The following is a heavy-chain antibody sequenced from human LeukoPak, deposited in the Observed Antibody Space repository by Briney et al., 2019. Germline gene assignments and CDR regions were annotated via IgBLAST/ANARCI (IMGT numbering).Heavy chain of an antibody. J-gene: IGHJ4*02. Sequence: SETLFLTCAVSGASISSSNYYWGWVRQSPGKGLEWIGNIYSSGNIYYNASLKSRVTMYIDTSKNQFSLKLSSVTAADTAMYYCAKSNGYGLIDYWGQGTLVTASS. CDR2: IYSSGNI. CDR3: AKSNGYGLIDY. V-gene: IGHV4-39*01. CDR1: GASISSSNYY. D-gene: IGHD5-12*01.